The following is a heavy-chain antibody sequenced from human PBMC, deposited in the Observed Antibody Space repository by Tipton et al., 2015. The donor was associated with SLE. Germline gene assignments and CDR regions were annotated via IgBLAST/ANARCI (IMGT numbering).Heavy chain of an antibody. CDR1: GDSIRGYY. CDR2: IFYTGRT. Sequence: TLSLTCTVSGDSIRGYYWTWIRQSPGKGLEWIGYIFYTGRTDSSPSLKSRVTTFVDTSKNQFSLKLSSVTAADTAIYYCARGWGASGYYYMDVWGKGTTVTVSS. V-gene: IGHV4-59*13. D-gene: IGHD3-16*01. CDR3: ARGWGASGYYYMDV. J-gene: IGHJ6*03.